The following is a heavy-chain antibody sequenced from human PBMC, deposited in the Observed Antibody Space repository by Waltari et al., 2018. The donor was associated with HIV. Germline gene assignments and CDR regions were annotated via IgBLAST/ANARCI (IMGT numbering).Heavy chain of an antibody. CDR1: GGSITSSNW. D-gene: IGHD3-22*01. CDR2: IYLSGST. J-gene: IGHJ6*02. Sequence: QVQLQESGPGLVKPSGTLSLTCAVSGGSITSSNWWSWVRQPPGKGLEWSGAIYLSGSTNYNPSLNRRVTISLDKSKNQFSLKLSSVTAADTALYYCAGSRSSGSSVYYGMDVWGQGTTVTVSS. V-gene: IGHV4-4*02. CDR3: AGSRSSGSSVYYGMDV.